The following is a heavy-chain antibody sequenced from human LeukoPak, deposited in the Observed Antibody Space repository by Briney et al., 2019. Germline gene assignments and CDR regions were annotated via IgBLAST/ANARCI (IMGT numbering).Heavy chain of an antibody. Sequence: GGSLRLSCAASGFTFNDYGMTWVRHAPGEGLEWVSGINWNGGSTGYGDSVRGRFTISRDNAKNSLYLQMNSLRAEDTALYYCAKGGYCCSNNCCLDYWGQGTLVTVSP. CDR1: GFTFNDYG. CDR2: INWNGGST. D-gene: IGHD2-2*01. J-gene: IGHJ4*02. CDR3: AKGGYCCSNNCCLDY. V-gene: IGHV3-20*04.